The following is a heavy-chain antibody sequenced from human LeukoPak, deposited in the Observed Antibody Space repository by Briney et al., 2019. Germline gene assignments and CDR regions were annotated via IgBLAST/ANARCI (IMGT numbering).Heavy chain of an antibody. CDR2: IYPNDSDT. D-gene: IGHD2-2*01. J-gene: IGHJ4*02. Sequence: GESLKISCKGSGYSFTNYWIGWVRQMPGKGLEWVGIIYPNDSDTRYSPSFQGQVTISADKSISTAYLQWGSLKASDTAMYYCARRRGSSTGQFDCWGQGTLVTV. CDR3: ARRRGSSTGQFDC. CDR1: GYSFTNYW. V-gene: IGHV5-51*01.